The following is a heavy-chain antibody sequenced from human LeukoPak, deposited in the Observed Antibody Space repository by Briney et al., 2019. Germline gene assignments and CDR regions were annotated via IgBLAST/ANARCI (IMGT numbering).Heavy chain of an antibody. Sequence: GESLKISCKGSGYSFTSYWIGWVRQMPGRGLEWMGIIYPGDSDTRYSPSFQGQVTISADKSISTAYLQWSSLKASDTAMYYCARGRSYSSSWYNYYYYGMDVWGQGTTVTVSS. D-gene: IGHD6-13*01. V-gene: IGHV5-51*01. CDR2: IYPGDSDT. J-gene: IGHJ6*02. CDR3: ARGRSYSSSWYNYYYYGMDV. CDR1: GYSFTSYW.